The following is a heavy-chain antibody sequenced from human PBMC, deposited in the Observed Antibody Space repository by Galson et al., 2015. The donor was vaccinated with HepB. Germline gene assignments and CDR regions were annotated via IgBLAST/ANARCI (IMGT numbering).Heavy chain of an antibody. V-gene: IGHV3-48*04. D-gene: IGHD3-3*01. J-gene: IGHJ4*02. Sequence: SLRLSCAASGFTFSSNSMNWARQAPGKGLEWVSYISSSRSTIYYEDSVKGRFTISRDNTKNSLFLQMNSLRAEDTAVYYCARGSYDFWSGYLPRWGQGTRVTASS. CDR2: ISSSRSTI. CDR1: GFTFSSNS. CDR3: ARGSYDFWSGYLPR.